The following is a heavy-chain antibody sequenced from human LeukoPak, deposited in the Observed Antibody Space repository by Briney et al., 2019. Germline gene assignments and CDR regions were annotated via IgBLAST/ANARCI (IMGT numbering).Heavy chain of an antibody. J-gene: IGHJ1*01. V-gene: IGHV3-15*01. CDR1: GFTFSNAW. D-gene: IGHD6-13*01. CDR2: IKSKADGGTT. CDR3: TSLRGSSSQYFQY. Sequence: PGGSLRLSCAASGFTFSNAWMSWVRQAPGKGLEWVGRIKSKADGGTTDYAAPVKGRFTISRDDSKDTLYPQMNSLRTEDTAVYCTSLRGSSSQYFQYWGQGTLVTVSS.